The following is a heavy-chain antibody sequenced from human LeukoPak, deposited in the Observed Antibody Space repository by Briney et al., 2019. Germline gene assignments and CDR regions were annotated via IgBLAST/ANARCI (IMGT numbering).Heavy chain of an antibody. CDR1: GDSINSHY. CDR3: ARTGDYSRSTGGWFDP. J-gene: IGHJ5*02. D-gene: IGHD4-11*01. Sequence: PSETLSLTCTGFGDSINSHYWSWVRQAPGKGLEWIGYIFYSGNTNYSPSLKSRVTISIDTSKKQFSLRLTSVTTADTAVYFCARTGDYSRSTGGWFDPWGQGTLVTVSS. CDR2: IFYSGNT. V-gene: IGHV4-59*11.